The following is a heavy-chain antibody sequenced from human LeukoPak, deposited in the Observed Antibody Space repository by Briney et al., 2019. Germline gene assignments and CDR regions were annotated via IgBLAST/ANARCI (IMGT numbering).Heavy chain of an antibody. D-gene: IGHD3-10*01. CDR2: IYYSGST. CDR1: GGSISSGVYS. J-gene: IGHJ4*02. Sequence: SETLSLTCAVSGGSISSGVYSWNWIRQPPGKGLEWIGNIYYSGSTYYNPSLKSRVTISVDTSKNQFSLKLSSVTAADTAVYYCARETPYGSGSYPFDYWGQGILVTVSS. V-gene: IGHV4-30-4*07. CDR3: ARETPYGSGSYPFDY.